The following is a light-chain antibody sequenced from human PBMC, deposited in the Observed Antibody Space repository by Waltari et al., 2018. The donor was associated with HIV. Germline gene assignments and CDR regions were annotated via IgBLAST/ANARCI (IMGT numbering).Light chain of an antibody. J-gene: IGLJ2*01. Sequence: QSALTQPASVFGSPGQSITISCTGTSSDVGGSNNVAWYQQHPGKAPELMIYEVSSRPSGVSNRCSASKSGNTASLTISGLQAEDEADYYCSSYTSSSTLVFGGGTKLTVL. CDR2: EVS. CDR3: SSYTSSSTLV. V-gene: IGLV2-14*01. CDR1: SSDVGGSNN.